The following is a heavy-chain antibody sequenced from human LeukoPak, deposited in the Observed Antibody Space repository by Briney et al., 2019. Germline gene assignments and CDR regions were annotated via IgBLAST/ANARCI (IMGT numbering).Heavy chain of an antibody. V-gene: IGHV1-2*02. CDR1: GYTFTGYY. D-gene: IGHD3-10*01. Sequence: ASVKVSCKASGYTFTGYYMHWVRQAPGQGLEWMGWINPNSGGTNYAQKFQGRVTMIRDTSISTAYMELSRLRSDDTAVYYCARGNYYGSGSPMVWGQGTLVTVSS. CDR3: ARGNYYGSGSPMV. CDR2: INPNSGGT. J-gene: IGHJ4*02.